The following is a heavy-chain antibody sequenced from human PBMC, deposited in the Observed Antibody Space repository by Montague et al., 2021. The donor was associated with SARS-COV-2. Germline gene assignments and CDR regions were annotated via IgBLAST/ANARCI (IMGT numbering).Heavy chain of an antibody. Sequence: SETLSLTCTVSGGSINYYYWHWLRQSAAKGLEWIGRIYSSGNANYSPSLKSRVTMSVDTSQNQFSLKLNSLTAADTAVYYCARGDHPKSGNWYFFDTWGQGALVTVSS. J-gene: IGHJ4*02. CDR2: IYSSGNA. CDR1: GGSINYYY. CDR3: ARGDHPKSGNWYFFDT. D-gene: IGHD6-13*01. V-gene: IGHV4-4*07.